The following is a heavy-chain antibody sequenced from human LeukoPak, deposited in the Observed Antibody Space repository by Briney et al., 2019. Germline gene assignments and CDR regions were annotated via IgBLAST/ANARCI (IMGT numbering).Heavy chain of an antibody. CDR1: GDSISTGGYY. D-gene: IGHD2-2*01. CDR3: ARVIVVVPIGVYHYYAMDV. V-gene: IGHV4-31*03. CDR2: IYYSGST. Sequence: SETLSLTCTVSGDSISTGGYYWAWIRQHRERGLERIGYIYYSGSTHYNPSLQSRVTISVDTSKNQFSLNLTSVPAADTAVYYCARVIVVVPIGVYHYYAMDVWGQGTTVTVSS. J-gene: IGHJ6*02.